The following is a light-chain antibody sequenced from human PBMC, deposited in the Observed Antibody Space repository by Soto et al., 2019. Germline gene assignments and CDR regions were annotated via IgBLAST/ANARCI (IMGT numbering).Light chain of an antibody. CDR1: QSINNY. CDR3: QQSHSTPIT. Sequence: EIPMTHCPSSLSASVGDRVTITCRASQSINNYLNWSQQKPGDAPKLLIYAASNLQTAVPSRFSGSGSGTNFTLTISNLQPEDFATYYCQQSHSTPITFGQGTRLEIK. V-gene: IGKV1-39*01. CDR2: AAS. J-gene: IGKJ5*01.